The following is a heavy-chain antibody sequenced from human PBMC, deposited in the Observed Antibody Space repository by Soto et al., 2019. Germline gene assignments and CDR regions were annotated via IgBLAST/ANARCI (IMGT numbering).Heavy chain of an antibody. CDR2: ISYLGTT. D-gene: IGHD1-7*01. Sequence: PSETLSLTCIVSGGSIDSNHYYWGWVRQPPGKGLEWIASISYLGTTYYSPSLNSRVIKSIDTSRNQFSLKLTSVTAADTALYFCARQKLDVPAFFDDWGQGILVTVSS. J-gene: IGHJ4*02. V-gene: IGHV4-39*01. CDR3: ARQKLDVPAFFDD. CDR1: GGSIDSNHYY.